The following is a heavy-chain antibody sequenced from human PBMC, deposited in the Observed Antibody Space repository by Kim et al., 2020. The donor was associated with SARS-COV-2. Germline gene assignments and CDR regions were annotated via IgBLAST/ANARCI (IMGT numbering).Heavy chain of an antibody. CDR3: ARDYYDSSGYYYGPWYFDL. Sequence: GRFTISRDNSKNTLYLQMNSLRAEDTAVYYCARDYYDSSGYYYGPWYFDLWGRGTLVTVSS. V-gene: IGHV3-30*07. J-gene: IGHJ2*01. D-gene: IGHD3-22*01.